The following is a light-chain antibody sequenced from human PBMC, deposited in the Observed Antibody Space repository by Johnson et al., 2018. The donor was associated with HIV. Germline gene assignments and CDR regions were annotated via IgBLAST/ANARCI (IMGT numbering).Light chain of an antibody. CDR1: ISNIGDNF. CDR2: ENN. J-gene: IGLJ1*01. Sequence: QSVLTQPPSVSAAPGQKVTISCSGSISNIGDNFVSWYQQFPRTAPKLLIYENNRRPSGIPDRFSGSKSGTSATLGITGLQTGDEDDYYCGTLDSSMSGGVLGTGTKVTVL. CDR3: GTLDSSMSGGV. V-gene: IGLV1-51*02.